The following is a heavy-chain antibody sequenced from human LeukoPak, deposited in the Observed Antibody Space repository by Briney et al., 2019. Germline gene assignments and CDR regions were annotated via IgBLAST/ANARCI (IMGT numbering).Heavy chain of an antibody. Sequence: GGSLRLSCVASGFTFSNYWMSWVRQAPGKGLEWVASIKQDGSEMYYVDSVKGRFSISRDNAKNSLYVQMNSLRAEDTAVYYCARRDFWSASFDYWGQGTLVTVSS. D-gene: IGHD3-3*01. V-gene: IGHV3-7*01. CDR2: IKQDGSEM. CDR1: GFTFSNYW. J-gene: IGHJ4*02. CDR3: ARRDFWSASFDY.